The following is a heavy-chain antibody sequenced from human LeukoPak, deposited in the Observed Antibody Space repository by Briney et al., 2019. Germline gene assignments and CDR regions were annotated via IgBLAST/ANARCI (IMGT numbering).Heavy chain of an antibody. D-gene: IGHD3-10*01. CDR1: GFTFSSYS. CDR2: ISSSSSYI. V-gene: IGHV3-21*01. CDR3: ARDTPSITMVRGDGSWFDP. J-gene: IGHJ5*02. Sequence: GGSLRLSCAASGFTFSSYSMNWVRQAPGKGLEWVSSISSSSSYIYYADSVKGRSTISRDNAKNSLYLQMNSLRAEDTAVYYCARDTPSITMVRGDGSWFDPWGQGTLVTVSS.